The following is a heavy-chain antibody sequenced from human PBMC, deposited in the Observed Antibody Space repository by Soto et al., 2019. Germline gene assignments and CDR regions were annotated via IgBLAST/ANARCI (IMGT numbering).Heavy chain of an antibody. J-gene: IGHJ6*03. CDR3: ALTNGGNYYYYYMDV. CDR1: GYTFTSYY. Sequence: QVQLVQSGAEVKKPGASVKVSCKASGYTFTSYYMHWVRQAPGQGLEWMGIINPSGGSTSYAQKFQGRRTMTRDTSTSTVYIELSSLRSEDTAVYYCALTNGGNYYYYYMDVWGKGTTVTVSS. D-gene: IGHD2-8*01. CDR2: INPSGGST. V-gene: IGHV1-46*01.